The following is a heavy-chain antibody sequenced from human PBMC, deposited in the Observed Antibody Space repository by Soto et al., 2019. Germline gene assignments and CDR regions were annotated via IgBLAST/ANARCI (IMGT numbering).Heavy chain of an antibody. J-gene: IGHJ6*02. CDR2: INPNSGGT. V-gene: IGHV1-2*04. D-gene: IGHD3-3*01. CDR3: ARGERILRFLEWLLGGMDV. Sequence: ASVKVSCKASGYTFTGYYMHWVRQAPGQGIERMGWINPNSGGTNYAQKFQGWVTMTRDTSISTDYMELSRLRADDTAVYYCARGERILRFLEWLLGGMDVWGQGTTVTVSS. CDR1: GYTFTGYY.